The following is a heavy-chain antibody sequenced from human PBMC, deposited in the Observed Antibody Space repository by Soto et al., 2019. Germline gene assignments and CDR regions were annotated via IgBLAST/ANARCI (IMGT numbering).Heavy chain of an antibody. CDR2: ISSKSGYI. Sequence: PGGSMRLSCAASGFTFRSFTINWVRQAPGKELEWVSTISSKSGYIYYTDALRGRFTISRDNAKNSLHLQMNSLRAEDTAVYYCTTDASRDSSARGWFDPWGAGTLVTVSS. D-gene: IGHD6-13*01. J-gene: IGHJ5*02. V-gene: IGHV3-21*04. CDR3: TTDASRDSSARGWFDP. CDR1: GFTFRSFT.